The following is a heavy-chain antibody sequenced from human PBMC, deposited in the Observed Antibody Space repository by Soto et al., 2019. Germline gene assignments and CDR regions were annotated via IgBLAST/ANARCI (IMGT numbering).Heavy chain of an antibody. CDR3: AKDGLLWFGELLRWYYYCYYGMDV. CDR2: ISGSGGST. J-gene: IGHJ6*02. V-gene: IGHV3-23*01. Sequence: EVQLLESGGGLVQPGGSLRLSCAASGFTFSSYAMSWVRQAPGKGREWVSAISGSGGSTYYADSVKGRFTISRDNSKNALNPPMNSLRAEDTAVYYFAKDGLLWFGELLRWYYYCYYGMDVWGQGTTVTVSS. CDR1: GFTFSSYA. D-gene: IGHD3-10*01.